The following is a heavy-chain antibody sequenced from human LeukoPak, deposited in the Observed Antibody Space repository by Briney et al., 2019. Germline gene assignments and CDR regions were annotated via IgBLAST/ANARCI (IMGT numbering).Heavy chain of an antibody. CDR3: ATVRGSDGNFYIDY. CDR1: GFTFRNYG. CDR2: IWYDGSRK. J-gene: IGHJ4*02. Sequence: GGSLRLSCAASGFTFRNYGMHWVRQAPGKGLEWVAIIWYDGSRKYYLDSVKGRFTISRDNSKNMLYLQRSSLRAEDTAVYYCATVRGSDGNFYIDYWGQGTLVTVSS. V-gene: IGHV3-33*01. D-gene: IGHD2-15*01.